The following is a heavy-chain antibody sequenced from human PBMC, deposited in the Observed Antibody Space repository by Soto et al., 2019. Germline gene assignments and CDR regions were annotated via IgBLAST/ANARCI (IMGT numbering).Heavy chain of an antibody. CDR1: GGTFSSYA. CDR3: ERGVVRGSPPLYNYYGMDV. V-gene: IGHV1-69*13. J-gene: IGHJ6*02. Sequence: SVKVSCKASGGTFSSYAISWVRQAPGQGLEWMGGIIPIFGTANYAQKFQGRVTITADESTSTAYMELSSLRSEDTPVYYCERGVVRGSPPLYNYYGMDVWGQGTTVTVSS. CDR2: IIPIFGTA. D-gene: IGHD3-10*01.